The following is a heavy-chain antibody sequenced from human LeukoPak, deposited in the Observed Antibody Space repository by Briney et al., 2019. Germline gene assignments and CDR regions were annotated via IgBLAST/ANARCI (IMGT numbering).Heavy chain of an antibody. Sequence: PGGSLRLSCAASGFTFSTYWMAWVRQAPGKGLEWVANIKEDESAKHQADSVKGRFTISRDNAQNSAYLQMSSLRGEDTAVYYCARDVGGSLDYWGKGTLVTVSS. J-gene: IGHJ4*02. CDR1: GFTFSTYW. CDR3: ARDVGGSLDY. V-gene: IGHV3-7*01. D-gene: IGHD1-26*01. CDR2: IKEDESAK.